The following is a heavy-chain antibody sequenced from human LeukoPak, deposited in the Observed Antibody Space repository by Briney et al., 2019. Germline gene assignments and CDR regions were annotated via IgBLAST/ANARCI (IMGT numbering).Heavy chain of an antibody. CDR1: GFTFSSYA. CDR3: AKLRYSYGSNFDY. J-gene: IGHJ4*02. CDR2: ISSGGGAT. V-gene: IGHV3-23*01. D-gene: IGHD5-18*01. Sequence: GGSQRLSCAAAGFTFSSYAMSWVRQAPGRGLEWVSAISSGGGATYYADSVKGRFTISRDDSRTTLYLQLNSLRAEDTAVYYCAKLRYSYGSNFDYWGQGTLVTVSS.